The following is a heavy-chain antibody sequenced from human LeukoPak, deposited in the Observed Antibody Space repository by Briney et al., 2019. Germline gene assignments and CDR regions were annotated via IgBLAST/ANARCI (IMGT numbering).Heavy chain of an antibody. CDR3: SRTTLGIPDY. V-gene: IGHV3-21*01. Sequence: PGGSLRLSCAASGFTFSSYSMNWVRQAPGKGLEWVSSISSSSSYITYAGSLKGQFTIPRNNPKNSLSLKMNSLTPGARAGTQGSRTTLGIPDYWGQGTLVTVSS. J-gene: IGHJ4*02. D-gene: IGHD7-27*01. CDR1: GFTFSSYS. CDR2: ISSSSSYI.